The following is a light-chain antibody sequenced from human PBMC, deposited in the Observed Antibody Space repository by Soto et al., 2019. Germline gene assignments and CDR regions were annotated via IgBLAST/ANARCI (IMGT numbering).Light chain of an antibody. Sequence: DIPMTQSPSTLSASVGDRVTITCRASQSISNWLAWYQQKPGKAPKLLIYDASSLESGVPSRFSGSGSETEFTLAIGSLQPDDFATYYCQQYNSYPWTFGQGTKVEIK. V-gene: IGKV1-5*01. CDR2: DAS. J-gene: IGKJ1*01. CDR1: QSISNW. CDR3: QQYNSYPWT.